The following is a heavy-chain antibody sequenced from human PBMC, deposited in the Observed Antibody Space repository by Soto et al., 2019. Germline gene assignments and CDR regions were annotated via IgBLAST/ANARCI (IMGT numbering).Heavy chain of an antibody. CDR3: ARPAGYCSGGSCYYYGMDV. V-gene: IGHV3-33*01. CDR2: IWYDGSNK. J-gene: IGHJ6*02. CDR1: GFTFSSYG. D-gene: IGHD2-15*01. Sequence: QVQLVESGGGVVQPGRSLRLSRAASGFTFSSYGMHWVRQAPGKGLEWVAVIWYDGSNKYYADSVKGRFTISRDNSKNTLYLQMNSLRAEDTAVYYCARPAGYCSGGSCYYYGMDVWGQGTTVTVSS.